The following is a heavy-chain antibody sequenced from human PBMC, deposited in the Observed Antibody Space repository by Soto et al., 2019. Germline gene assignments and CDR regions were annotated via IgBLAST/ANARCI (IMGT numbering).Heavy chain of an antibody. CDR2: IDWDDDK. Sequence: PTLVNPTQTLTLTCTFSGFSLSTSGMCVSWIRQPPGKALEWLALIDWDDDKYYSTSLKTRLTISKDTSKNQVVLTMTNMDPVDTATYYCARIAMVRAVPRYGMDVWGQGTTVTVSS. J-gene: IGHJ6*02. V-gene: IGHV2-70*01. CDR1: GFSLSTSGMC. CDR3: ARIAMVRAVPRYGMDV. D-gene: IGHD3-10*01.